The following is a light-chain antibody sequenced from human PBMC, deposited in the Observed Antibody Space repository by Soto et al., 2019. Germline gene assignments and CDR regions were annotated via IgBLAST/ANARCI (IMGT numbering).Light chain of an antibody. V-gene: IGKV3-15*01. Sequence: EIVMTQSPATLSVSPGERATLSCRASQSVSSNLAWYQQKPGQAPRLLIYDASTRATGIPARFSGSGAGTEFTLTISSLQSEDFAVYHCQQYHNWPPITFGQGTRLESK. CDR3: QQYHNWPPIT. CDR2: DAS. CDR1: QSVSSN. J-gene: IGKJ5*01.